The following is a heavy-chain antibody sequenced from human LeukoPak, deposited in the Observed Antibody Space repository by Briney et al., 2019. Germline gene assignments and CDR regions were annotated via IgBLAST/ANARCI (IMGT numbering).Heavy chain of an antibody. CDR3: AKRGVVIRVILVGFHKEAYYFDS. Sequence: GGSLRLSCAVSGITLSNYGMSWVRQAPGKGLEWVAGSGSGGGTNYADSVKGRFTISRDSPKNTLFLQMNNLRAEDTAVYFCAKRGVVIRVILVGFHKEAYYFDSWGQGALVTVSS. CDR2: SGSGGGT. D-gene: IGHD3-22*01. V-gene: IGHV3-23*01. J-gene: IGHJ4*02. CDR1: GITLSNYG.